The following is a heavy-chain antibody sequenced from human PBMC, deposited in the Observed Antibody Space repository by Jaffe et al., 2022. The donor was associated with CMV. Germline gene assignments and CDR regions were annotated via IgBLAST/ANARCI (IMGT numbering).Heavy chain of an antibody. CDR3: AKELRGSGSYYYYYYYGMDV. D-gene: IGHD3-10*01. CDR1: GFTFSSYG. CDR2: ISYDGSNK. J-gene: IGHJ6*02. Sequence: QVQLVESGGGVVQPGRSLRLSCAASGFTFSSYGMHWVRQAPGKGLEWVAVISYDGSNKYYADSVKGRFTISRDNSKNTLYLQMNSLRAEDTAVYYCAKELRGSGSYYYYYYYGMDVWGQGTTVTVSS. V-gene: IGHV3-30*18.